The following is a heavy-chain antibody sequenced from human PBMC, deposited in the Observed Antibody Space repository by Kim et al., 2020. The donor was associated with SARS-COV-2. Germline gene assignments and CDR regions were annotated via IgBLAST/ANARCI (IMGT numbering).Heavy chain of an antibody. CDR2: INTNTGNP. CDR3: ACTIFPYGSGANIDY. D-gene: IGHD3-10*01. J-gene: IGHJ4*02. V-gene: IGHV7-4-1*02. Sequence: ASVKVSCKASGYTFTSYAMNWVRQAPGQGLEWMGWINTNTGNPTYAQGFTGRFVFSLDTSVSTAYLQISSLKAEDTAVYYCACTIFPYGSGANIDYWGQGTLVTVSS. CDR1: GYTFTSYA.